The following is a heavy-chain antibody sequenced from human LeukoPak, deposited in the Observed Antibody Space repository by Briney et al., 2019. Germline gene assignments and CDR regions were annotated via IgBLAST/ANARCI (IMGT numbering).Heavy chain of an antibody. CDR3: AREGGYDRLEY. Sequence: GGSLRLSCAASGFTFSNSEMSWVRQAPGKGLEWVSYISSSANTIDYADSVKGRFTISRDNAKNSLYLQMNSLRAEDMAVYYCAREGGYDRLEYWGQGTLVTVSS. J-gene: IGHJ4*02. V-gene: IGHV3-48*03. D-gene: IGHD5-12*01. CDR1: GFTFSNSE. CDR2: ISSSANTI.